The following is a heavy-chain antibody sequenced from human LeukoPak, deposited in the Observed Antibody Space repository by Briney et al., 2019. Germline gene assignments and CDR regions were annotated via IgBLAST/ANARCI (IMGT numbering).Heavy chain of an antibody. CDR2: ISGSGGST. J-gene: IGHJ4*02. D-gene: IGHD2-2*01. CDR3: AKDLESYQLPLYYFDY. Sequence: PGGSLRLSCAASEFTFSSYNMNWVRQAPGKGLEWVSAISGSGGSTYYADSVKGRFTISRDNSKNTLYLQMNSLRAEDTAVYYCAKDLESYQLPLYYFDYWGQGTLATVSS. V-gene: IGHV3-23*01. CDR1: EFTFSSYN.